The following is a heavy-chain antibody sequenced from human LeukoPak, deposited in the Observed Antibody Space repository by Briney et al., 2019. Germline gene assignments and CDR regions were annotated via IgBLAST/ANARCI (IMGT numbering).Heavy chain of an antibody. V-gene: IGHV3-7*04. CDR2: IKLDGSEK. J-gene: IGHJ4*02. CDR3: ARGFSCDY. CDR1: GFTFSNYW. Sequence: GGSLRLSCAASGFTFSNYWMSWVRQAPGKGLEWVANIKLDGSEKKYVDSVKGRFTISRDNAKNSLYLQMNSLRAEDTAVYCCARGFSCDYWGQGTLVTVSS.